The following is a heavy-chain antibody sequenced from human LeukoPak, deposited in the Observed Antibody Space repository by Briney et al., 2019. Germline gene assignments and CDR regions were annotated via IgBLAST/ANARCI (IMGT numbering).Heavy chain of an antibody. D-gene: IGHD6-13*01. J-gene: IGHJ5*02. Sequence: PGGSLRLSCAASGFTFSSYGMHWVRQAPGKGLEWVAVISYDGSNKYYADSVKGRFTISRDNAKNSLYLQMNSLRAEDTALYYCAKDGRGSQQLTYNWFDPWGQGTLVTVSS. CDR3: AKDGRGSQQLTYNWFDP. V-gene: IGHV3-30*18. CDR2: ISYDGSNK. CDR1: GFTFSSYG.